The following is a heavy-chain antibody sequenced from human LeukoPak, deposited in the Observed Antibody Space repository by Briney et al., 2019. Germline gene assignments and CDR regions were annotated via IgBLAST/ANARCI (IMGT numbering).Heavy chain of an antibody. CDR3: ANAMVRGSYYFDY. CDR1: GGSISSSNW. Sequence: SETLSLTCAVSGGSISSSNWWSWVRQPPGKGLEWIGEIYHSGSTNYNPSLKSRVTISVDTSKNQFSLKLSSVTAADTAVYYCANAMVRGSYYFDYWGQGTLVTVSS. V-gene: IGHV4-4*02. D-gene: IGHD3-10*01. CDR2: IYHSGST. J-gene: IGHJ4*02.